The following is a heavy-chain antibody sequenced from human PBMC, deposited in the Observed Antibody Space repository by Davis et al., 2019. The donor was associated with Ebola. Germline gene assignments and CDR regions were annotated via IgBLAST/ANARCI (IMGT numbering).Heavy chain of an antibody. Sequence: SETLSLTCTVSGGSISSYYWSWIRQPPGKGLEWIGYIYYSGSTYYNPSLKSRVTISVDTSKNQFSLKLSSVTAADTAVYYCARAGYSYGYLVLTDGMDVWGQGTTVTVSS. D-gene: IGHD5-18*01. CDR3: ARAGYSYGYLVLTDGMDV. CDR1: GGSISSYY. V-gene: IGHV4-59*12. CDR2: IYYSGST. J-gene: IGHJ6*02.